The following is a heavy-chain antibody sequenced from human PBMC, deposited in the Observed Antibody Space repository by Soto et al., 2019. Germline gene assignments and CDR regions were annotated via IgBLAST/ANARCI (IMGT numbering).Heavy chain of an antibody. J-gene: IGHJ4*02. V-gene: IGHV3-72*01. Sequence: GGSLRLSCAASGFTFSDHYMDWVRQAPGKGLEWVGRTRAKTNSYTTEYAASVKGRFTISRDDSKSSLYLQMNSLKTEDTAVYYCARATVGTYYFDYWGQGTLVTVSS. CDR1: GFTFSDHY. CDR2: TRAKTNSYTT. D-gene: IGHD1-26*01. CDR3: ARATVGTYYFDY.